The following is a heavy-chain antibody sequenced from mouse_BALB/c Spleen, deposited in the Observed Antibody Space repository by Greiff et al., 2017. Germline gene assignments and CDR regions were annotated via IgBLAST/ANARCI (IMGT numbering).Heavy chain of an antibody. CDR3: AIGDDYYAMDY. J-gene: IGHJ4*01. V-gene: IGHV1S56*01. Sequence: VQLQQSGPELVKPGASVRISCKASGYTFTSYYIHWVKQRPGQGLEWIGWIYPGNVNTKYNEKFKGKATLTVDKSSSTAYMELRSLTSEDSAVYYCAIGDDYYAMDYWGQGTSVTVSS. CDR2: IYPGNVNT. D-gene: IGHD3-3*01. CDR1: GYTFTSYY.